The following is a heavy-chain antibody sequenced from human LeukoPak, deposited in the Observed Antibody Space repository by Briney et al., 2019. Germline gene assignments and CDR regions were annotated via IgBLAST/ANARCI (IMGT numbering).Heavy chain of an antibody. CDR1: GGPFSGYY. Sequence: PSETLSLTCAVYGGPFSGYYWTWIRQPPGRGLEWIGEINHSRSTNYNPSLKSRVTISVDTSKNQFSLKLSSVTAADTAVYYCARRRYFDYWGQGTLITVSS. J-gene: IGHJ4*02. CDR3: ARRRYFDY. V-gene: IGHV4-34*01. CDR2: INHSRST.